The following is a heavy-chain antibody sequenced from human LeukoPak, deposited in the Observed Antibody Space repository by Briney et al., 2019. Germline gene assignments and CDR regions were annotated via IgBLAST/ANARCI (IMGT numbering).Heavy chain of an antibody. CDR2: ISYDGSNK. CDR3: ARGWAAYYDFGDAFDI. CDR1: GFTFSSYA. D-gene: IGHD3-3*01. Sequence: PGRSLRLSCAASGFTFSSYAMHWVRQAPGKGLEWVAVISYDGSNKYYADSVKGRFTISRDNSKNTLYLQMNSLRAEDTAVYYCARGWAAYYDFGDAFDIWGQGTMVTVSS. J-gene: IGHJ3*02. V-gene: IGHV3-30*04.